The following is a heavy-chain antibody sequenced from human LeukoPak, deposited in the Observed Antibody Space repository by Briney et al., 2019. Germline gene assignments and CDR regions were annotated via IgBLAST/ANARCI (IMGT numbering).Heavy chain of an antibody. CDR1: GYSISSNNW. J-gene: IGHJ4*02. Sequence: SQTLSLTCAVSGYSISSNNWWGWIRQPPGKGLEWIGYIHSSGSTYYNPSLKSRVTMSVDTSKDQFSLKLNSVTAADTAVYYCARLSGVAVAGSGFDYWGQGTLVTVSS. D-gene: IGHD6-19*01. V-gene: IGHV4-28*01. CDR2: IHSSGST. CDR3: ARLSGVAVAGSGFDY.